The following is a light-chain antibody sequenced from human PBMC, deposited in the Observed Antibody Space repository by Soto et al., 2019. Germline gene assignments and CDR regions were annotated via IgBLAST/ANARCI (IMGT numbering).Light chain of an antibody. J-gene: IGLJ2*01. CDR1: SSDVGGFNL. CDR2: EVI. V-gene: IGLV2-23*02. Sequence: QSALTQPASVSGSPGQSITMSCTGTSSDVGGFNLVSWYQHHPGKAPKIIIYEVIKRPSWVSNRLSGSKSGSTATLTISGLQAEDGDVYYWCSYAGESTHVVFGGGTKLTVL. CDR3: CSYAGESTHVV.